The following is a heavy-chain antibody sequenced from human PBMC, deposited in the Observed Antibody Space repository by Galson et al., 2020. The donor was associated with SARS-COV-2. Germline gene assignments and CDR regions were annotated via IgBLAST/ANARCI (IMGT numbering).Heavy chain of an antibody. J-gene: IGHJ4*02. CDR2: IYYSGST. Sequence: SETLSLTCSVSGGSISSNSDYWGWIRQPPGKGLEWIGSIYYSGSTYYNPSLKSRGTISVDTSKNQFSLRLNSVTAPDTAVYYCVRGSSWHYCDYWGQGTLVTVSS. V-gene: IGHV4-39*01. CDR3: VRGSSWHYCDY. CDR1: GGSISSNSDY. D-gene: IGHD6-13*01.